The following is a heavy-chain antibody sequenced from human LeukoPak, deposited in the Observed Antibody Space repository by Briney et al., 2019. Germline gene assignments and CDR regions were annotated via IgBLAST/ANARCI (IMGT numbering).Heavy chain of an antibody. CDR2: INHSGST. CDR1: GGSFSGYY. Sequence: SETLSLTCAVYGGSFSGYYWSWIRQPPGKGLEGIGEINHSGSTHYNPSLKNRVTISVDTSKNQFSLKLSSVTAADTAVYYCARESPYCSSTSCYRHYYYYYYMDVWGKGTTVTVSS. CDR3: ARESPYCSSTSCYRHYYYYYYMDV. D-gene: IGHD2-2*01. V-gene: IGHV4-34*01. J-gene: IGHJ6*03.